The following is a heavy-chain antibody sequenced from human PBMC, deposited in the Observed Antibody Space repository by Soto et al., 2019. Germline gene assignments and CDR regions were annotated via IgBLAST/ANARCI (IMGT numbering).Heavy chain of an antibody. J-gene: IGHJ4*02. CDR1: GYTFTSYY. D-gene: IGHD3-22*01. V-gene: IGHV1-46*01. CDR3: ARINYYDSSGYYSYYFDY. CDR2: INPSGGST. Sequence: QVQLVQSGAKVKKPGASVKVSCKASGYTFTSYYMHWVRQAPGQGLEWIGIINPSGGSTSYAQKFQGRVTMTRDTSTSTVYMELSSLRSEDTAVYYCARINYYDSSGYYSYYFDYWGQGTLVTVSS.